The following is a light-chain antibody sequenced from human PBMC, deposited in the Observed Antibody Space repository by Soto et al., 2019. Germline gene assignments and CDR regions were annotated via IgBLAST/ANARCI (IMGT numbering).Light chain of an antibody. CDR2: GAS. Sequence: EIVMTQSPATLSVSPGERVTLSCRASQSVSSNLAWYQQKPGQAPRLLIYGASTRVTGVPARFSGSGSGTEFNLTISSLQSVDFAVYFCQQYNNWPPGTFGPGTKVAVK. CDR1: QSVSSN. V-gene: IGKV3-15*01. CDR3: QQYNNWPPGT. J-gene: IGKJ1*01.